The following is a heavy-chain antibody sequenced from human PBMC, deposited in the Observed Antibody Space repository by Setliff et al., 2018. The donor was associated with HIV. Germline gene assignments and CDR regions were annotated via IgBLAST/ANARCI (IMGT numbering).Heavy chain of an antibody. Sequence: SVKVSCKAAGGTFSSYGISWVRQAPGQGLEWMGGIIPILGIANYAQKFQGRVTITADESTSTAYMELRSLRSEDTAVYYCARQYYDSSGFDLDPYYFDYWGQGTLVTVPQ. D-gene: IGHD3-22*01. CDR3: ARQYYDSSGFDLDPYYFDY. V-gene: IGHV1-69*10. CDR2: IIPILGIA. CDR1: GGTFSSYG. J-gene: IGHJ4*01.